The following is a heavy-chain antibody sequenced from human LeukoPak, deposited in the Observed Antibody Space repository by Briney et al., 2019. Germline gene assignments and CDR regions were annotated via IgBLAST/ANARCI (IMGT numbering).Heavy chain of an antibody. D-gene: IGHD1-26*01. Sequence: SETLSLTCTVSGGSISSSNDYWGWIRQPPGKGLEWIGSIYYSENTYYNPSLKSRVSISVDTSKNQFSLKLSSVTAADTAVYYCARRTYSESYWTHFDSWGQGTLVTVSS. CDR2: IYYSENT. CDR3: ARRTYSESYWTHFDS. CDR1: GGSISSSNDY. J-gene: IGHJ4*02. V-gene: IGHV4-39*01.